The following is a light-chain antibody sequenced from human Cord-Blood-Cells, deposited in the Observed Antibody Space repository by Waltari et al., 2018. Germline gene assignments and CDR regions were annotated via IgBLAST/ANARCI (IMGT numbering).Light chain of an antibody. J-gene: IGKJ5*01. V-gene: IGKV1-13*02. CDR2: DAT. CDR1: QGISSA. Sequence: AIQLTQSPSSLPASVGDRVPITCRASQGISSALAWYQQKPGKAPKLLVYDATSLESGVPSRFSGRGSGTDFTLNISSLQPGDFATYGCQQLKSYPSTFGQGTRLEIK. CDR3: QQLKSYPST.